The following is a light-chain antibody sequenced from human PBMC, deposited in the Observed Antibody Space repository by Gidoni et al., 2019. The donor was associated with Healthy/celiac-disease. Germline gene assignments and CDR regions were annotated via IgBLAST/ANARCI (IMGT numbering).Light chain of an antibody. V-gene: IGKV1-9*01. Sequence: DIQLTQSPSFLSASVGDRVTITCRARQGISSSLAWYQQKPGKAPKLLIYAASTLQSGVPSRFSGSGSGTEFTLTISSLQPEDFATYYCQQLNSYPRNTFGQGTKLEIK. CDR3: QQLNSYPRNT. CDR2: AAS. J-gene: IGKJ2*01. CDR1: QGISSS.